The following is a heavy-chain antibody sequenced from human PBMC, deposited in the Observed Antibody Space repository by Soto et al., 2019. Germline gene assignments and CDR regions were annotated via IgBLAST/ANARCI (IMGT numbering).Heavy chain of an antibody. D-gene: IGHD6-13*01. CDR1: GFTLRSYE. V-gene: IGHV3-48*03. J-gene: IGHJ5*02. CDR2: ITSSTRTT. Sequence: PGGSLRLSCEASGFTLRSYEMNWVRQAPGKGLEWISYITSSTRTTYYADSVKGRFIISRDNARKSVYLQMNSLRAEDTAVYYCARGGIAAANNWFDPWGQGTLVTVSS. CDR3: ARGGIAAANNWFDP.